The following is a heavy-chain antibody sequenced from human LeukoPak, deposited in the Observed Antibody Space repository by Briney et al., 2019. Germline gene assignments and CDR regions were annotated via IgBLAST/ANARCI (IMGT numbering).Heavy chain of an antibody. Sequence: GESLRLTCTGSGFSISNYGRSWVRQAPGKRLEWVSGISYSGDDTDNAYSMKRRFITSRDNSKHSLFMQINITTVENTAYYCCVKVGGGGGWYWSPWGQGTLVTVSS. J-gene: IGHJ5*02. CDR2: ISYSGDDT. D-gene: IGHD6-19*01. CDR3: VKVGGGGGWYWSP. CDR1: GFSISNYG. V-gene: IGHV3-23*01.